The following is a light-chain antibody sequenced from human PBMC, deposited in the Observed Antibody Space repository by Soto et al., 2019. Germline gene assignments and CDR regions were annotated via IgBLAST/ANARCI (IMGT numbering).Light chain of an antibody. CDR1: QSVNNY. CDR3: QQRNSWPLT. V-gene: IGKV3-11*01. J-gene: IGKJ4*01. Sequence: PGEGATLSCRASQSVNNYLAWYQQRPGQAPRLLIYDASNRATGVPARFSGSGSGTDFTLTISSLEPEDFATYYCQQRNSWPLTFGGGTKVEIK. CDR2: DAS.